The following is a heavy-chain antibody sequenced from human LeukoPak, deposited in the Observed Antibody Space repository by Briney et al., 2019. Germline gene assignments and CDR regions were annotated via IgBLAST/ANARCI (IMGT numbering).Heavy chain of an antibody. CDR3: ARDTIVATRQGYYYYGMDV. CDR2: IWYDGSNK. V-gene: IGHV3-33*01. D-gene: IGHD5-12*01. J-gene: IGHJ6*04. Sequence: GGSLRLSCAASGFTFSSYGMHWVRQAPGKGLEWVAVIWYDGSNKYYADSVKGRFTISRDNSKNTLYLQMNSLRAEDTAVYYCARDTIVATRQGYYYYGMDVWAKGTTVTVSS. CDR1: GFTFSSYG.